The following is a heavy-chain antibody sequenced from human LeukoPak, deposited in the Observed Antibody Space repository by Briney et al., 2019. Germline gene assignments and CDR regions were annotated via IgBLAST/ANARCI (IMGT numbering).Heavy chain of an antibody. V-gene: IGHV3-53*01. CDR3: ARDARYSSGWSRAWYFDL. Sequence: PGGSLRLSCAASGFTFSSYWMHWVRQVPGKGLEWVSVIYSGGSTYYVDSVKGRFTISRDNSKNTLYLQMNSLRAEDTAVYYCARDARYSSGWSRAWYFDLWGRGTLVTVSS. CDR1: GFTFSSYW. CDR2: IYSGGST. D-gene: IGHD6-19*01. J-gene: IGHJ2*01.